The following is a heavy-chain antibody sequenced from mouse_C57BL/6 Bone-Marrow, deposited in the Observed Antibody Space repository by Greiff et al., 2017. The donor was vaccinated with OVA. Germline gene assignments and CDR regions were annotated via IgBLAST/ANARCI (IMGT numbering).Heavy chain of an antibody. CDR1: GYTFTDYY. CDR2: INPNNGGT. J-gene: IGHJ4*01. V-gene: IGHV1-26*01. CDR3: AGGFLYYALDY. Sequence: EVQLQQSGPELVKPGASVKISCKASGYTFTDYYMNWVKQSHGKSLEWIGDINPNNGGTSYNQKFKGKATLTVDKSSSTAYMELRSLTSEDSAVYYCAGGFLYYALDYWGQGTSVTVSS.